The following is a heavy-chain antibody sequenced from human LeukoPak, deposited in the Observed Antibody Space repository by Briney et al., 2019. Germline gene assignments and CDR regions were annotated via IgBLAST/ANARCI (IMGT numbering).Heavy chain of an antibody. CDR2: ISAYNGNT. CDR1: GYIFISYG. Sequence: GASGKVSCKASGYIFISYGISWVRQAPGQGLEWMGWISAYNGNTKYAQKLQGRVTMTTDTSTSTAYMELRSLRSDDTAVYYCARDVRGIVGMDYFDYWGQGTLVTVSS. CDR3: ARDVRGIVGMDYFDY. J-gene: IGHJ4*02. V-gene: IGHV1-18*01. D-gene: IGHD3-22*01.